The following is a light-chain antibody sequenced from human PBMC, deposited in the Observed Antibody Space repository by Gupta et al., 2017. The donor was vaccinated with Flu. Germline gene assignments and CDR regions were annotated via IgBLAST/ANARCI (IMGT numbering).Light chain of an antibody. CDR2: AAS. Sequence: DIQMTQSPSSLSASVGDRVTITCRTSQSISKSLNWYQQRPGQAPTPLIYAASNLQRGVPSRFRGSGSGISFTLTITSLQLEDFATYHCQQTYVSPFTFGQGTRLDI. CDR3: QQTYVSPFT. V-gene: IGKV1-39*01. CDR1: QSISKS. J-gene: IGKJ5*01.